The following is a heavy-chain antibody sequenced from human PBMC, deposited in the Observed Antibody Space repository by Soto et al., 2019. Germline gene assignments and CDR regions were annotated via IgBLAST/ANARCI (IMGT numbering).Heavy chain of an antibody. CDR2: INSDGSST. J-gene: IGHJ5*02. CDR1: GFTFSSYW. Sequence: GGSLRLSCAASGFTFSSYWMHWVRQAPGKGLVWVSRINSDGSSTSYADSVKGRFTISRDNAKNTLYLQMNSLRAEDTAVYYCARGIPSEGFDPWGQGTLVTISS. CDR3: ARGIPSEGFDP. V-gene: IGHV3-74*01.